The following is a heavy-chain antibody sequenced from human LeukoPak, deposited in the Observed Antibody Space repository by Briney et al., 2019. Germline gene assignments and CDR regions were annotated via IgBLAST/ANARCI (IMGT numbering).Heavy chain of an antibody. J-gene: IGHJ6*03. CDR1: GGSISSHY. Sequence: PSETLSLTCTVSGGSISSHYWSWIRQPPGKGLEWIGYIYYSGSTNYNPSLKSRVTISVDTSKNQFSLKLSSVIAADTAVYYCARGVAARPYYYYYMDVWGKGTTVTVSS. V-gene: IGHV4-59*11. D-gene: IGHD6-6*01. CDR2: IYYSGST. CDR3: ARGVAARPYYYYYMDV.